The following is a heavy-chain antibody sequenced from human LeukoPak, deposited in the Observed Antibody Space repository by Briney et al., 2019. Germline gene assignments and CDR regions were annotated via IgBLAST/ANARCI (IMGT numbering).Heavy chain of an antibody. CDR1: GGTFSSYA. CDR3: ASPRLRSLGKLDF. CDR2: IIPIFGTA. D-gene: IGHD5-12*01. J-gene: IGHJ4*02. Sequence: GASVKVSCKASGGTFSSYAISWVRQAPGQGLEWMGGIIPIFGTANYAQKFQGRVTITADESTSTAYMEPSSLRSEDTAVYYCASPRLRSLGKLDFWGQGTLVTVSS. V-gene: IGHV1-69*13.